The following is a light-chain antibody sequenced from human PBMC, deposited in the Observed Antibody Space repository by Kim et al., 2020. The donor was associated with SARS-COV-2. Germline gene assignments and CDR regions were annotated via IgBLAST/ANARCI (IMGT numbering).Light chain of an antibody. CDR1: NIGSNN. J-gene: IGLJ3*02. V-gene: IGLV3-9*01. CDR2: RDS. Sequence: SYELTQPLSVSVALGQTAIITCGGNNIGSNNVHWYHQKPGQAPVLVIYRDSNRPSGIPVRFSGSNSGNTATLTISRVQAGDEAEYYCQVWDSSTAVFGGGTKLTVL. CDR3: QVWDSSTAV.